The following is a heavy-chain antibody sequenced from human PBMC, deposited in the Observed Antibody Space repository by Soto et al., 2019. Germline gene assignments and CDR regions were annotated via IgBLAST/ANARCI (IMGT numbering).Heavy chain of an antibody. Sequence: EVQLVESGGGLVQPGGSLKLSCAASGFTFSGSAMHWVRQASGKGLEWVGRIRSKANSYATAYAASVKGRFTISRDDSKNTTYLHMNILKTEDTAVYYCTNAYGPDPVFDYWGQGTLVTVSS. J-gene: IGHJ4*02. CDR2: IRSKANSYAT. V-gene: IGHV3-73*02. D-gene: IGHD2-21*01. CDR3: TNAYGPDPVFDY. CDR1: GFTFSGSA.